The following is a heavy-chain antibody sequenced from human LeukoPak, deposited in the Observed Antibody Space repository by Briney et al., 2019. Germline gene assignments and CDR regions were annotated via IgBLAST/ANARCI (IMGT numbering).Heavy chain of an antibody. CDR3: ARMDYGDYTSYYFDY. Sequence: ESGPTPVNPTQTLTLTCTFSGFSLSTSGMCVSWIRQPPGKALEWLARIDWDDDKYYSTSLKTRLTISKDTSKNQVVLTMTNMDPVDTATYYCARMDYGDYTSYYFDYWGQGTLVTVSS. J-gene: IGHJ4*02. CDR2: IDWDDDK. D-gene: IGHD4-17*01. CDR1: GFSLSTSGMC. V-gene: IGHV2-70*11.